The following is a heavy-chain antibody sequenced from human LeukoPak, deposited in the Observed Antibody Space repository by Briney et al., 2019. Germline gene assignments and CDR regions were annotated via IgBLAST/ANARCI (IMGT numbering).Heavy chain of an antibody. V-gene: IGHV4-61*02. D-gene: IGHD2-15*01. CDR3: ARALYCSGGSCYPWNAFDI. Sequence: SETLSLTCTVSGGSISSSSYYWSWIRQPAGKGLEWIGRIYTSGGTNYNPSLKSRVTISVDTSKNQFSLKLSSVTAADTAVYYCARALYCSGGSCYPWNAFDIWGQGTMVTVSS. J-gene: IGHJ3*02. CDR1: GGSISSSSYY. CDR2: IYTSGGT.